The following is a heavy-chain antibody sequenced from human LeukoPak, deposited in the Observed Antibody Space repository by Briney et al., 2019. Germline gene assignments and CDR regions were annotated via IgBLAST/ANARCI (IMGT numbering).Heavy chain of an antibody. Sequence: GGSLRLSCAAFGFTFSSYWMSWVRQAPDKGLEWVANINQDASSINYAGSVKGRFTISRDNAKKSLYLQMNSLRAEDTAVYYCARTGYIDEGFDYWGQGTLVTVSS. D-gene: IGHD1-1*01. CDR1: GFTFSSYW. CDR3: ARTGYIDEGFDY. J-gene: IGHJ4*02. CDR2: INQDASSI. V-gene: IGHV3-7*04.